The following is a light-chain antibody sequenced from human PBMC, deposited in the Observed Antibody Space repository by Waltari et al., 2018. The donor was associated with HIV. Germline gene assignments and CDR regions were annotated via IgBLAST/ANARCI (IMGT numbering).Light chain of an antibody. J-gene: IGLJ1*01. V-gene: IGLV2-14*01. CDR2: EVS. CDR3: NSYRSSTTPCV. CDR1: SSAVGGHNY. Sequence: QSALTQPASVSASPGQSLTISRTGPSSAVGGHNYVSWYQQHPGKAPKLLIYEVSNRPSGVSNRFSGSKSGNTASMTISGLQAEDEADYYCNSYRSSTTPCVFGTGTKVTVL.